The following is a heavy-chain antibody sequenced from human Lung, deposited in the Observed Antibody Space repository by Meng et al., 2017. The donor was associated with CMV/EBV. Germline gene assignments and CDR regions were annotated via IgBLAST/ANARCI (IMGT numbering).Heavy chain of an antibody. D-gene: IGHD2-21*01. CDR2: INPNSGGT. CDR1: YTFTGYY. Sequence: YTFTGYYMHRVRQAPGQGLEWMGWINPNSGGTNYAQKFQGRVTMTRDTSISTAYMELSRLRSDDTAVYYCAREYCGGDCYSNWFDPWGQGTLVTVSS. V-gene: IGHV1-2*02. CDR3: AREYCGGDCYSNWFDP. J-gene: IGHJ5*02.